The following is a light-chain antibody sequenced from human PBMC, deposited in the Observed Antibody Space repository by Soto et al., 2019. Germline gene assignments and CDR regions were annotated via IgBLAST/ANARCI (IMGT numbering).Light chain of an antibody. CDR2: DSS. CDR1: QSVDSY. J-gene: IGKJ4*01. V-gene: IGKV3-11*01. Sequence: EIVLTQSPATLSLSPGERATLSCRASQSVDSYLAWYQQKPGQAPRLLIFDSSNRPTGIPPRFSGSGSETDCTLTISSLEPEDFAVYYCQQRSNGLTFGGGTKVEMK. CDR3: QQRSNGLT.